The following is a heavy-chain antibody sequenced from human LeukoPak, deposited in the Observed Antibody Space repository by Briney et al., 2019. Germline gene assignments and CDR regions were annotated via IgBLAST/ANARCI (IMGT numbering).Heavy chain of an antibody. Sequence: PGGSLRLSCAAFGFTFSRYAMHWVRQAPGKGLEWVAVISYDGNNEFYADSVKGRFIISRDNSKNTLYLQMNSLRAEDTAVYYCAKGGGYYYDTSGYYWGQGALVTVSS. CDR2: ISYDGNNE. CDR3: AKGGGYYYDTSGYY. D-gene: IGHD3-22*01. V-gene: IGHV3-30*18. J-gene: IGHJ4*02. CDR1: GFTFSRYA.